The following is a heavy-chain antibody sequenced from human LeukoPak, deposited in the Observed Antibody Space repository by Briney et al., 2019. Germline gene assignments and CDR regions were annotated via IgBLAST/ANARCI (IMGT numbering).Heavy chain of an antibody. CDR2: ISYDGSVK. Sequence: GGSLRLSCAASGFAFSTYAMHWVRQAPGKGLEWVAVISYDGSVKYYADSVKGRFTISRDNSKNTLNVQMNSLRADDTAVYYCARDTNSDFWSGYYGMDVWGQGTTVTVSS. V-gene: IGHV3-30-3*01. J-gene: IGHJ6*02. CDR3: ARDTNSDFWSGYYGMDV. D-gene: IGHD3-3*01. CDR1: GFAFSTYA.